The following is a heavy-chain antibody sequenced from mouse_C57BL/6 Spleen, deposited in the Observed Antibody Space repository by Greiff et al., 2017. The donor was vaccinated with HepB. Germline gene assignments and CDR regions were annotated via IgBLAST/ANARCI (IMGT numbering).Heavy chain of an antibody. CDR3: ARHWVTTVVARGAMDY. D-gene: IGHD1-1*01. CDR2: IWSDGST. Sequence: QVQLKESGPGLVAPSQSLSITCTVSGFSLTSYGVHWVRQPPGKGLEWLVVIWSDGSTTYNSALKSRLSISKDNSKSQVFLKMNSLQTDDTAMYYCARHWVTTVVARGAMDYWGQGTSVTVSS. J-gene: IGHJ4*01. V-gene: IGHV2-6-1*01. CDR1: GFSLTSYG.